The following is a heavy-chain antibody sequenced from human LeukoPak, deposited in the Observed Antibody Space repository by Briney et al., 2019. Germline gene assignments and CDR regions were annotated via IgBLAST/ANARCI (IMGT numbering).Heavy chain of an antibody. CDR1: GFTFSNYA. Sequence: GGSLRLSCAASGFTFSNYAMSWVRQAPGKGLQWVSVISGTGGSTYYADSVKGRFTISRDNSKNTLYLQMNSLRAEDTAVYYCAKEAYVVPAAVLDYWGQGTLVTVSS. CDR2: ISGTGGST. J-gene: IGHJ4*02. CDR3: AKEAYVVPAAVLDY. D-gene: IGHD2-2*01. V-gene: IGHV3-23*01.